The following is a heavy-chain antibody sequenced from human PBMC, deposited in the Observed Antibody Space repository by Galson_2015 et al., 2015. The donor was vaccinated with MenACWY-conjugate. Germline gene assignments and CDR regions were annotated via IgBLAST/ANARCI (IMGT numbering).Heavy chain of an antibody. V-gene: IGHV1-3*01. J-gene: IGHJ5*02. CDR1: ENTFSNYA. Sequence: SVKVSCKASENTFSNYAIHWVRQAPGQGLEWMGWIVAGNGNTRSSQRFQEKLTITRDTSARTVYMELSGLRSEDTAVYFCARNIYESNGYFDQWGQGSLVTVSP. CDR2: IVAGNGNT. D-gene: IGHD3-22*01. CDR3: ARNIYESNGYFDQ.